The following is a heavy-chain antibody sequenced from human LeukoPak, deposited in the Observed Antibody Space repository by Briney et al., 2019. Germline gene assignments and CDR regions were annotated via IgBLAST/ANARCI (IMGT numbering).Heavy chain of an antibody. D-gene: IGHD2-2*01. CDR1: GGSMRSSNFY. V-gene: IGHV4-39*07. CDR2: INYSGST. J-gene: IGHJ4*02. Sequence: SETLSLTCTVSGGSMRSSNFYWGWIRQPPGKGLEWIGNINYSGSTYYNPSLKSRVTISVDTSKNQFSLRLSSVTAADTAVYYCARSSRSWSTFDNWGQGTLVTVSS. CDR3: ARSSRSWSTFDN.